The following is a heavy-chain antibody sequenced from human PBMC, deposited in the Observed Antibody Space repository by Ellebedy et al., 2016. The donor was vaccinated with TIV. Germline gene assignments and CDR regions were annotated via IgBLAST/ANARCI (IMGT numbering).Heavy chain of an antibody. Sequence: PGGSLRLSCAASGFTFSDYYMSWIRQAPGKGLEWVAVIYSGGSTYYADSVKGRFTISRDNSKNTLYLQMNSLRAEDTAVYYCAREPRDPAIYYGMDVWGQGTTVTVSS. CDR1: GFTFSDYY. D-gene: IGHD5-18*01. CDR2: IYSGGST. V-gene: IGHV3-53*01. J-gene: IGHJ6*02. CDR3: AREPRDPAIYYGMDV.